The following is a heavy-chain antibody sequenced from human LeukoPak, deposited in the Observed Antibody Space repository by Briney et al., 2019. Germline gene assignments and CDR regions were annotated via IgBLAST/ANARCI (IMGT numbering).Heavy chain of an antibody. D-gene: IGHD5-12*01. CDR2: INPNSGGT. CDR1: GYTFTGYY. CDR3: ARDLPGYSGYDFHY. V-gene: IGHV1-2*02. Sequence: GASVKVSCKASGYTFTGYYMHWVRQAPGQGLEWMGWINPNSGGTNYAQKFQGRVTMTRDTSISTAYMELSRLRSDDTAVYYCARDLPGYSGYDFHYWGQGTLVTVSS. J-gene: IGHJ4*02.